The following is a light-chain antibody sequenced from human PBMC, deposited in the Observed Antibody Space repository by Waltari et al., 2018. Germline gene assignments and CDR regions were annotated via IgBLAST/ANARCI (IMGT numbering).Light chain of an antibody. CDR1: SSDVGGYNS. J-gene: IGLJ1*01. CDR2: DVS. V-gene: IGLV2-11*01. CDR3: CSYAGSYSFV. Sequence: QSALTQPRSVSGSPGQSVTISCTGTSSDVGGYNSFSWYQQHPGKVPKLMIYDVSKRPSGVPDRFSGSKSGNTASLTISGLQAEDEADYYCCSYAGSYSFVFGTGTKVTVL.